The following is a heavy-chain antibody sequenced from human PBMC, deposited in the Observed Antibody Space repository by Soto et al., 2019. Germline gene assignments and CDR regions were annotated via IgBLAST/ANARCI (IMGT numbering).Heavy chain of an antibody. D-gene: IGHD6-19*01. V-gene: IGHV2-5*02. CDR1: GFSISTTGVG. Sequence: QITLKESGPPPVKPTQTLTLTCSFSGFSISTTGVGVGWIRQPPGKALEWLAVIYWDDDKRYSPSLQSRLSISKDASKNQVVLTMTNMDPVDTATYYCAHRLEGYVSGWSQVCFDYWGQGAPVTVSS. J-gene: IGHJ4*02. CDR3: AHRLEGYVSGWSQVCFDY. CDR2: IYWDDDK.